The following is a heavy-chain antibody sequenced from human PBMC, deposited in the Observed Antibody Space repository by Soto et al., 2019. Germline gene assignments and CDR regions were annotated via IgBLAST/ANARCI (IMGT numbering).Heavy chain of an antibody. J-gene: IGHJ6*02. Sequence: GGSLRLSCAASGFTFRSYGIHWVRQAPGKGLEWVALIWFDGSKKYYVDSVKGRFAVSRDNSKNTLYLQMNSLRVEDTAVYYCARDRLVPYRYVMDFWGQGTTVTVSS. CDR3: ARDRLVPYRYVMDF. V-gene: IGHV3-33*01. D-gene: IGHD2-2*01. CDR2: IWFDGSKK. CDR1: GFTFRSYG.